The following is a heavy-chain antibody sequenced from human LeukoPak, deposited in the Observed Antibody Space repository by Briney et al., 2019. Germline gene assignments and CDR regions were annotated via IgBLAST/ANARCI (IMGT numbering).Heavy chain of an antibody. CDR2: IFPLYGVV. J-gene: IGHJ6*03. Sequence: SVKVSCEASGSTFRSDAFTWVRQAPGHGLEWMGGIFPLYGVVNYAQKFQGRVTITADESESTAYMEMSSLRSDDTAVYYCARGVGWDIVDQNNYMDVWGKGTTVTVSS. D-gene: IGHD5-12*01. CDR1: GSTFRSDA. V-gene: IGHV1-69*13. CDR3: ARGVGWDIVDQNNYMDV.